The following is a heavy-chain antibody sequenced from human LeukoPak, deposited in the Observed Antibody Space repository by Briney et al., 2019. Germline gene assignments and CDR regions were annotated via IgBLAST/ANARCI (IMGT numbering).Heavy chain of an antibody. J-gene: IGHJ5*02. CDR2: ISSSGST. D-gene: IGHD3-16*01. Sequence: SETLSLTCTVSGDSISSGDYYWSWIRQPAGKGLEWIGRISSSGSTNYNPSLKSRVTISVDTSKNQFSLKLSSVTAADTAVYYCARERSYEGWFDPWGQGTLVTVSS. V-gene: IGHV4-61*02. CDR3: ARERSYEGWFDP. CDR1: GDSISSGDYY.